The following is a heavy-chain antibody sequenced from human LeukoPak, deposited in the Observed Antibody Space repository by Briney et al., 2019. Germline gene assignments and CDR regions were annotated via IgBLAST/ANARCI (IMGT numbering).Heavy chain of an antibody. V-gene: IGHV4-61*02. CDR2: ISTTGST. D-gene: IGHD2-15*01. CDR1: GGSVTSGSYY. CDR3: ARGAALAIDY. J-gene: IGHJ4*02. Sequence: SETLSLTCSVSGGSVTSGSYYWSWIRQPAGKGLEWIGRISTTGSTNYNPSLKSRVTKSLGTSKNQFSLKLNSVTAADTAVYYCARGAALAIDYWGQGALVTVSS.